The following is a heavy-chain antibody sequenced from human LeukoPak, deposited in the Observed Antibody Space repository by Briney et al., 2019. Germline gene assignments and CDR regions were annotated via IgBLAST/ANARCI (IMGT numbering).Heavy chain of an antibody. J-gene: IGHJ4*02. CDR1: GGSISSGDYY. CDR2: IYYSGST. D-gene: IGHD3-22*01. Sequence: PSETLSLTCTVSGGSISSGDYYWSWIRQPPGTGLEWIGYIYYSGSTYYNPSLKSRVTISVDTSKNQFSLKLSSVTAADTAVYYCARDQGYYDSSGLLDYWGQGTLVTVSS. V-gene: IGHV4-30-4*01. CDR3: ARDQGYYDSSGLLDY.